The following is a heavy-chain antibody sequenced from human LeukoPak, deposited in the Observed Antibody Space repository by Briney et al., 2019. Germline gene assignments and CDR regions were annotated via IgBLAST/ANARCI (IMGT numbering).Heavy chain of an antibody. CDR1: GYTFTGYY. CDR2: INPNSGGT. D-gene: IGHD3-10*01. CDR3: ARETVLITMVRGVIGY. Sequence: ASVKVSCKASGYTFTGYYMHWVRQAPGQGLAWMGWINPNSGGTNYAQKFQGRVTMTRDTSISTAYMELSRLRSDDTAVYYCARETVLITMVRGVIGYWGQGTLVTVSS. V-gene: IGHV1-2*02. J-gene: IGHJ4*02.